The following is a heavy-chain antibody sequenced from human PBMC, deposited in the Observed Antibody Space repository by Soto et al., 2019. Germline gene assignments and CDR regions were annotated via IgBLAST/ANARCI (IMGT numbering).Heavy chain of an antibody. V-gene: IGHV3-33*01. Sequence: GGSLRLSCAASGFTFSSYGMQWVRQAPGKGLEWVAIIWYDGNNKYYADSVKGRFTISRDNSKNTLYLQINSLRAEDTAVYYCARALVYKGSGPLAFDYWGQGTLLTVSS. J-gene: IGHJ4*02. CDR2: IWYDGNNK. D-gene: IGHD6-19*01. CDR1: GFTFSSYG. CDR3: ARALVYKGSGPLAFDY.